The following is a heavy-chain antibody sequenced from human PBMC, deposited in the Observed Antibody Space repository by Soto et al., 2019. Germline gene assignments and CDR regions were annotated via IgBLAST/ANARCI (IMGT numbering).Heavy chain of an antibody. CDR2: ISGSGGST. V-gene: IGHV3-23*01. CDR1: GFPFSSYA. D-gene: IGHD3-3*01. J-gene: IGHJ5*02. CDR3: AKDQVYDFWSSWGWFDP. Sequence: EVQLLESGGGLVQPGGSLRPSCEAPGFPFSSYAMSWFRQAQGKGLEWVSAISGSGGSTYYADSVKGRFTISRDNSKNTLYLQMNSLRAEDTAVYYCAKDQVYDFWSSWGWFDPWGQGTLVTVSS.